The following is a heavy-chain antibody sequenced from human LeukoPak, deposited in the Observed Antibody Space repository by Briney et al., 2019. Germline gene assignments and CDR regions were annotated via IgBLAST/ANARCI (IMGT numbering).Heavy chain of an antibody. V-gene: IGHV3-9*03. D-gene: IGHD2-8*02. CDR3: AKDEFVASDFTGAFDI. J-gene: IGHJ3*02. CDR1: GFTFDDYA. Sequence: PGRSLRLSCAASGFTFDDYAMHWVRRAPGKGLEWVSGISWNSGSIGYADSVKGRFTISRDNAKNSLYLQMNSLRAEDMALYYCAKDEFVASDFTGAFDIWGQGTMVTVSS. CDR2: ISWNSGSI.